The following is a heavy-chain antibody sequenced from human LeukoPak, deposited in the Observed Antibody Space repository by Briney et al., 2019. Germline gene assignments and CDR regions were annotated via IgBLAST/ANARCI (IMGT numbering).Heavy chain of an antibody. CDR3: ARVMNYDSSGYYLGYFDY. CDR1: GFTVSSNY. Sequence: PGGSLRLSCAASGFTVSSNYMSWVRQAPGKGLEWVSVIYSGGSTYYADSVRGRFTISRDNSKNTLYLQMNSLRAEDTAVYYCARVMNYDSSGYYLGYFDYWGQGTLVTVSS. CDR2: IYSGGST. V-gene: IGHV3-66*02. J-gene: IGHJ4*02. D-gene: IGHD3-22*01.